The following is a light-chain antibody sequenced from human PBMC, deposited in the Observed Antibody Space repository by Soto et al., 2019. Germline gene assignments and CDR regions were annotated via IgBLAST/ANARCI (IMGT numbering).Light chain of an antibody. CDR3: QQYNNWPGT. J-gene: IGKJ1*01. CDR2: GAS. CDR1: QSVSSSY. Sequence: EIVLTQSPGTLSLSPWDRATLSCRASQSVSSSYLAWYQHKPGQVPRLFIYGASRRATGIPDRFSGRGSGTEFTLTISSLQSEDFGVYYCQQYNNWPGTFGQGTKV. V-gene: IGKV3-20*01.